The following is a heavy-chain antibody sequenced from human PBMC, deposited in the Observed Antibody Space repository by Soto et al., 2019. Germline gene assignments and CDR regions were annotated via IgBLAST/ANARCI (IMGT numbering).Heavy chain of an antibody. CDR3: ARHGGYNYSFDF. CDR1: GQSIGSYY. CDR2: IFYTGTP. Sequence: QVQLQESGPGLVKTSETLSLTCTVSGQSIGSYYWSWIRQSPGKGPECIGYIFYTGTPNYNPSLQGRATISRDTSKNHFSLLLTSLTAADTAVYYLARHGGYNYSFDFWGQGTRVTVSS. V-gene: IGHV4-59*08. J-gene: IGHJ4*02. D-gene: IGHD1-1*01.